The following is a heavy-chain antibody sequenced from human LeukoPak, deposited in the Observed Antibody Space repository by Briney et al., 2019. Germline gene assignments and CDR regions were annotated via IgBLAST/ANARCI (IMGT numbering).Heavy chain of an antibody. D-gene: IGHD1-1*01. CDR3: ARTTGTPPSYYYYYMDV. V-gene: IGHV1-2*02. CDR2: INPNSGGT. Sequence: ASVKVSCKASGYTFTSYDINWVRQATGQGLEWMGWINPNSGGTNYAQKFQGRVTMTRDTSISTAYMELSRLRSDDTAVYYCARTTGTPPSYYYYYMDVWGKGTTVTVSS. J-gene: IGHJ6*03. CDR1: GYTFTSYD.